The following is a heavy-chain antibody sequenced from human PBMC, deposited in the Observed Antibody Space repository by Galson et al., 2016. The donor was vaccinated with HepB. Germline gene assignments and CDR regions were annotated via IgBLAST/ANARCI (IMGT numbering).Heavy chain of an antibody. CDR2: ITRDRNT. V-gene: IGHV3-69-1*02. Sequence: SLRLSCAASGFTFSTYNMNWVRQAPGKGLEWHSHITRDRNTYYADSVKGRFTISRDNAKNSVYLQMSSLRDEDTAVYYCASEIRIMTVRGSKRSNGTDIWGQGTTVTVSS. CDR1: GFTFSTYN. J-gene: IGHJ6*02. CDR3: ASEIRIMTVRGSKRSNGTDI. D-gene: IGHD3-10*01.